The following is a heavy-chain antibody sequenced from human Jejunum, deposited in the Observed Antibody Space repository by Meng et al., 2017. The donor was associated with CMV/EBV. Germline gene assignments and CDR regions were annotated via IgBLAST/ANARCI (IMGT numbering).Heavy chain of an antibody. J-gene: IGHJ5*02. D-gene: IGHD1-26*01. V-gene: IGHV4-30-4*01. Sequence: QVHLQEPGPGLVKPAEPLSLTCTVSGGSISSGDFYWSWVRQPPGKGLEWIGCIYYSGSTYYNPSLKGRVTISVDTSKNQFSLNLSSVTAADTAVYYCARGQRSYSGSYPEWFDPWGQGTLVTVSS. CDR3: ARGQRSYSGSYPEWFDP. CDR1: GGSISSGDFY. CDR2: IYYSGST.